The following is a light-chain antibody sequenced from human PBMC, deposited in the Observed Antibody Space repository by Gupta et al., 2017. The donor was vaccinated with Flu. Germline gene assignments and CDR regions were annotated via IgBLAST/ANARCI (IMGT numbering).Light chain of an antibody. Sequence: DIPITQSPSSLSASVGDRVTITCRASQSISSYLNWYQQKPGKAPKLLIYAASSLQSGVPSRFSGSGSGTDFTLTISSLQPEDFATYYCQQSDSNPALTFGGGTKVEIK. V-gene: IGKV1-39*01. J-gene: IGKJ4*01. CDR1: QSISSY. CDR3: QQSDSNPALT. CDR2: AAS.